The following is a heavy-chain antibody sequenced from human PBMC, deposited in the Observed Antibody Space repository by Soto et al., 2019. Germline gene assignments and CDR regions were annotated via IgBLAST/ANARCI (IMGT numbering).Heavy chain of an antibody. CDR1: GGSISSYY. J-gene: IGHJ4*02. CDR3: ARHDGYCGGDCYPPAFDY. V-gene: IGHV4-59*08. D-gene: IGHD2-21*02. CDR2: IYYSGST. Sequence: QVQLQESGPGLVKPSETLSLTCTVSGGSISSYYWSWIRQPPGKGLEWIGYIYYSGSTNYNPSLKSRVTISVDTSKNQFSLKLSSVTAADTAVYYRARHDGYCGGDCYPPAFDYWGQGTLVTVSS.